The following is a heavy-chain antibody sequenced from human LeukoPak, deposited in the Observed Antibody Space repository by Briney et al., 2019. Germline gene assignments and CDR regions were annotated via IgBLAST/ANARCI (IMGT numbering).Heavy chain of an antibody. CDR2: IYSGGST. V-gene: IGHV3-66*01. J-gene: IGHJ4*02. Sequence: GGSLRLSCAASGFTVSSNYMSWVCQAPGKGLEWVSVIYSGGSTYYADSVKGRFTISRDNSKNTLYLQMNSLRAEDTAVYYCAKDPYSGSERVDYWGQGTLVTVSS. CDR3: AKDPYSGSERVDY. CDR1: GFTVSSNY. D-gene: IGHD1-26*01.